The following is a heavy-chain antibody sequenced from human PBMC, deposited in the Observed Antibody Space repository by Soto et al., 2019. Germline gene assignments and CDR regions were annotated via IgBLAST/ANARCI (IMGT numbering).Heavy chain of an antibody. V-gene: IGHV4-30-4*01. CDR2: IYYSGST. Sequence: PXETLSLTCTVSGCSISSGDYYWSWIRQPPGKGLEWIGYIYYSGSTYYNPSLKSRVTISVDTSKNQFSLKLSSVTAADTAVYYCARDYGGNPGPFDYWGQGTLVTVSS. J-gene: IGHJ4*02. CDR3: ARDYGGNPGPFDY. D-gene: IGHD4-17*01. CDR1: GCSISSGDYY.